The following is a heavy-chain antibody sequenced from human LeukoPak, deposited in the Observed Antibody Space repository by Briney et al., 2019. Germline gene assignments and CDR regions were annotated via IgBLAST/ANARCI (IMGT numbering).Heavy chain of an antibody. V-gene: IGHV1-18*01. CDR2: ISAYNGNT. J-gene: IGHJ4*02. D-gene: IGHD1-7*01. CDR3: ARITRITGTTSLGY. Sequence: ASVKVSCKASGYTFTSYGISWVRQAPGQGREGMGWISAYNGNTNYAQKLQGRVTMTTDTSTSTAYMELRSLRSDDTAVYYCARITRITGTTSLGYWGQGTLVTVSS. CDR1: GYTFTSYG.